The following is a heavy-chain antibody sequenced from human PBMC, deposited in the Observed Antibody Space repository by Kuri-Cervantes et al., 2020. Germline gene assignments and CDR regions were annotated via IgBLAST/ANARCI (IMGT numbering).Heavy chain of an antibody. CDR2: IKQDGSEK. CDR3: ARGVTYYDFWSGTWTDNRFDP. CDR1: GFTFSSYW. Sequence: GGSLRLSCAASGFTFSSYWMSWARQAPGKGLEWVANIKQDGSEKYYVDSVKGRCTISRDNAKNSLYLQMNSLRAEDTAVYYCARGVTYYDFWSGTWTDNRFDPWGQGTLVTVSS. D-gene: IGHD3-3*01. V-gene: IGHV3-7*01. J-gene: IGHJ5*02.